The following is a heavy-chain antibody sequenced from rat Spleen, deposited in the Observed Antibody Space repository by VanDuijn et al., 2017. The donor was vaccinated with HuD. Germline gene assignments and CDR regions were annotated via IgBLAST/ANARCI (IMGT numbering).Heavy chain of an antibody. Sequence: EVQLQESGPGLVKPSQSLSLTCSVTGYSITSNYWGWIRKFPGNKLEWMGYINSAGSTNYNPSLKSRISITSDTSKNQFFLQVNSVTTEDTATYYCARSDGVHYYLPFADWGQGTLVTVSS. CDR1: GYSITSNY. V-gene: IGHV3-3*01. CDR3: ARSDGVHYYLPFAD. CDR2: INSAGST. D-gene: IGHD1-12*02. J-gene: IGHJ3*01.